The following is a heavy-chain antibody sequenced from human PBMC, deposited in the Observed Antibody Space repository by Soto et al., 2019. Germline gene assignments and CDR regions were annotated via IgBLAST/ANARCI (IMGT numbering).Heavy chain of an antibody. CDR1: GDSISSGDYY. J-gene: IGHJ4*02. CDR2: IYYTGST. CDR3: AKDGRHGYKD. V-gene: IGHV4-30-4*01. D-gene: IGHD5-12*01. Sequence: SETLSLTCTVSGDSISSGDYYWSWIRQPPGKGLEWIGYIYYTGSTYYNPSLKSRVTISVDTSKNQFSLNLRSVTAADTAVYYCAKDGRHGYKDWGQGTLVTVSS.